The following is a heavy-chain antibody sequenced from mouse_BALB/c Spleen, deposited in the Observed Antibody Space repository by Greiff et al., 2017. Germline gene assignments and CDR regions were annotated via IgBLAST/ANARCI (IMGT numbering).Heavy chain of an antibody. V-gene: IGHV5-12-2*01. CDR1: GFTFSSYT. CDR2: ISNGGGST. CDR3: ARHWYFYV. J-gene: IGHJ1*01. Sequence: EVQVVESGGGLVQPGGSLKLSCAASGFTFSSYTMSWVRQTPEKRLEWVAYISNGGGSTYYPDTVKGRFTISRDNAKNTLYLQMSSLKSEDTAMYYCARHWYFYVWGAGTTVTVSS.